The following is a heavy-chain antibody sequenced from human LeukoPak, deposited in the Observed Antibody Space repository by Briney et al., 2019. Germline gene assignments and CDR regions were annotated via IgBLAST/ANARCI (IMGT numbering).Heavy chain of an antibody. V-gene: IGHV4-34*01. CDR2: INHSGST. CDR1: GGSFSGYY. D-gene: IGHD3-22*01. J-gene: IGHJ4*02. CDR3: ASPPYYYVSSGYKRGNY. Sequence: SETLSLTCAVYGGSFSGYYWSWIRQPPGKGLEWIGEINHSGSTNYNPSLKSRVTISVDTSKNQFSLKLSSVTAADTAVYYCASPPYYYVSSGYKRGNYWGQGTLVTVSS.